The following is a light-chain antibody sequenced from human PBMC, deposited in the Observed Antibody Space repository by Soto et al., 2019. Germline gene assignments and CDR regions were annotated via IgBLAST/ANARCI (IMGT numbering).Light chain of an antibody. CDR3: QQYDDWPPLS. CDR1: QSVRTK. CDR2: GAS. V-gene: IGKV3-15*01. J-gene: IGKJ4*01. Sequence: IGMSQSAVTLPVTPGGTAILSCRASQSVRTKLAWYQQNPGQAPRLLIYGASARATGIPARFSASGSGTDFTLTISGLQSEDVAIYYCQQYDDWPPLSFGGGTRWIS.